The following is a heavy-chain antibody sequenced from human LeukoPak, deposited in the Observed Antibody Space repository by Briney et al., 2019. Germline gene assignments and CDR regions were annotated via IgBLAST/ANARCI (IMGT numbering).Heavy chain of an antibody. D-gene: IGHD6-19*01. J-gene: IGHJ4*02. CDR1: GGSFSSYY. Sequence: PSETLSLTCTVSGGSFSSYYWSWIRQPPGKGLEWIGYIYYSGSTNYNPSLKSRATISVDTSKNQFSLKLSSVTAADTAVYFCASVSSGSAAGFDYWGQGTLVTVSS. CDR2: IYYSGST. CDR3: ASVSSGSAAGFDY. V-gene: IGHV4-59*01.